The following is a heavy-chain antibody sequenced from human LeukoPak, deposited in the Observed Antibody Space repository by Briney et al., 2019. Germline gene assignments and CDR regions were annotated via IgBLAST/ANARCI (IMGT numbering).Heavy chain of an antibody. CDR1: GGSISSGGYY. Sequence: PSHTLSLTCTVSGGSISSGGYYWSWIRQHPGKGLEWIGYIYYSGSTYYNPSLKSRVTISVDTSKNQFSLKLSSVTAADTAVYYCARDGGYSNYAPRWYFDYWGQGTLVTVSS. CDR2: IYYSGST. V-gene: IGHV4-31*03. D-gene: IGHD4-11*01. J-gene: IGHJ4*02. CDR3: ARDGGYSNYAPRWYFDY.